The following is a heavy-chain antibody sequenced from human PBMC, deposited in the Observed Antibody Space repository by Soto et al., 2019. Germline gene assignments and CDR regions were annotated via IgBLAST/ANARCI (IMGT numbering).Heavy chain of an antibody. Sequence: GGSLRLSCAASGFTFSSYAMSWVRQAPGKGLEWVSAISCSGGSTYYADSVKGRFTISRDNSKNTLYLQMNSLRAEDTAVYYCAKDALGYSSGWYFFPGFFPDYWGQGTLVTVSS. CDR2: ISCSGGST. CDR1: GFTFSSYA. D-gene: IGHD6-19*01. V-gene: IGHV3-23*01. J-gene: IGHJ4*02. CDR3: AKDALGYSSGWYFFPGFFPDY.